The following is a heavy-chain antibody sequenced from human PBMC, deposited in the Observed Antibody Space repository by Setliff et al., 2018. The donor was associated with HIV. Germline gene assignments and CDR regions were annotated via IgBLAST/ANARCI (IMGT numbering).Heavy chain of an antibody. J-gene: IGHJ4*02. CDR1: GFTFDDYA. CDR2: IRGNAFGGIP. V-gene: IGHV3-49*04. Sequence: GGSLRLSCTTSGFTFDDYAMTWVRQAPGKGLEWVGLIRGNAFGGIPEYAASVTGRFTISRDDSKSSAYLLMNSLKTEDTAVYYCSRVHSPLYYDILTGYLDYWGQGTLVTVSS. CDR3: SRVHSPLYYDILTGYLDY. D-gene: IGHD3-9*01.